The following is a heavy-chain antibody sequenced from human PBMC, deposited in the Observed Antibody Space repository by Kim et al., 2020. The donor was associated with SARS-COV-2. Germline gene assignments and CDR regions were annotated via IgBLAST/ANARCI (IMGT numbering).Heavy chain of an antibody. J-gene: IGHJ2*01. V-gene: IGHV4-4*07. CDR1: GGSISSYY. CDR2: IYTSGST. D-gene: IGHD4-17*01. CDR3: ARDRDLYYGDYVRRHWYFDL. Sequence: SETLSLTCTVSGGSISSYYWSWIRQPAGKGLEWIGRIYTSGSTNYNPSLKSRVTMSVDTSKNQFSLKLSSVTAADTAVYYCARDRDLYYGDYVRRHWYFDLWGRGTLVTVSS.